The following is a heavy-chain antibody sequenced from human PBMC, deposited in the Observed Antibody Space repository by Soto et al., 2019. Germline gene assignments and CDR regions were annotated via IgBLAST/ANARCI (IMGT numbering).Heavy chain of an antibody. CDR3: AHENYYYSSGSSVYY. J-gene: IGHJ4*02. D-gene: IGHD3-22*01. Sequence: QITLKESGPTLVKPTQTLTLTCTFSGFSLSTSGVGVGWIRQPPGTALEWLALIYWDDDKRYSPSLKSRLTITKDTSKNQVVLTMTNMDPVDTATYYCAHENYYYSSGSSVYYWGQGTLVTVSS. CDR1: GFSLSTSGVG. CDR2: IYWDDDK. V-gene: IGHV2-5*02.